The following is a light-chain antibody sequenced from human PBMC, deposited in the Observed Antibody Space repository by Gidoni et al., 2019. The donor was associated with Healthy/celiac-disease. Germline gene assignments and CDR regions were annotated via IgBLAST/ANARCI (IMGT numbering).Light chain of an antibody. V-gene: IGKV4-1*01. CDR2: WAS. CDR3: QQYYSTPRT. CDR1: QSVLYSSNNKNY. J-gene: IGKJ1*01. Sequence: DIVMTQSPDSLAVSLGERATINCKSSQSVLYSSNNKNYLAWYQQKPVQPPKLLIYWASTRESGVPDRFGGSGSGTDFTLTISSLQAEDVAVYYCQQYYSTPRTFGQGTKVEIK.